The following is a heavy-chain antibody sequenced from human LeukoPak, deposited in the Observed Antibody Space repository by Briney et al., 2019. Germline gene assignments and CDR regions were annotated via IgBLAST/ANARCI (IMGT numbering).Heavy chain of an antibody. CDR2: IVGSGGDT. D-gene: IGHD2-15*01. CDR3: ASRDPRFGHCSGGSCHWYFDL. Sequence: GGSLRLSCAASGLTFSIYAMSWVRQAPGRGPEWVSGIVGSGGDTYYADSVKGRFTISRDTSKTTLYLQMNSLRAEDTAIYYCASRDPRFGHCSGGSCHWYFDLWGRGTLVTVSS. CDR1: GLTFSIYA. V-gene: IGHV3-23*01. J-gene: IGHJ2*01.